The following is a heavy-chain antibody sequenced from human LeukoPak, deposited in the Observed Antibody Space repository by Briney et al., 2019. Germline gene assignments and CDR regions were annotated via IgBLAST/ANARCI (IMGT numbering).Heavy chain of an antibody. V-gene: IGHV3-33*01. J-gene: IGHJ6*02. CDR1: GFTFSSYG. D-gene: IGHD1-26*01. Sequence: GSLRLSCAASGFTFSSYGMHWVRQAPGKGLEWVAVIWYDGSNKYYADSVKGRFTISRDNSKNTLYLQMNSLRAEDTAAYYCARGSDSRVYYYGMDVWGQGTTVTVSS. CDR2: IWYDGSNK. CDR3: ARGSDSRVYYYGMDV.